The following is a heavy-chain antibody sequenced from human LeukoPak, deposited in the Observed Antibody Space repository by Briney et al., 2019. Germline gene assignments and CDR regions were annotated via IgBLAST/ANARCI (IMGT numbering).Heavy chain of an antibody. CDR3: ARDLYSGHEGNAFDI. J-gene: IGHJ3*02. CDR1: GGTFSSYA. D-gene: IGHD5-12*01. CDR2: IIPILGIA. V-gene: IGHV1-69*04. Sequence: SVKVSCKASGGTFSSYAITWVRQAPGQGLEWMGRIIPILGIANYAQKFQGRVTILADKSTSTAYMELSSLRSEDTAVYYCARDLYSGHEGNAFDIWGQGTMVTVSS.